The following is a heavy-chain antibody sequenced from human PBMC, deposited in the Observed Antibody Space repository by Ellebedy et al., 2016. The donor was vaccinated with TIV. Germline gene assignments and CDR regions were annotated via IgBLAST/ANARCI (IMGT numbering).Heavy chain of an antibody. V-gene: IGHV3-33*01. CDR1: GFTFSSYG. CDR3: ARESVRFSDGYNYHIDY. Sequence: GGSLRLXCAASGFTFSSYGMHWVRQAPGKGLEWVAVIWYDGSNKYYADSVKGRFTISRDNSKNTLYLQMNSLRAEDTAVYYCARESVRFSDGYNYHIDYWGQGTLVTVSS. CDR2: IWYDGSNK. J-gene: IGHJ4*02. D-gene: IGHD5-24*01.